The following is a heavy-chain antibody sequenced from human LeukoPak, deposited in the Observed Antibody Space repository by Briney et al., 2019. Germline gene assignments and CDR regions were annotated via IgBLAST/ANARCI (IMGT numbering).Heavy chain of an antibody. CDR1: GFTVRSKY. D-gene: IGHD1-1*01. CDR2: IYTDGNT. V-gene: IGHV3-53*01. J-gene: IGHJ6*03. Sequence: GGSLRLSCAASGFTVRSKYMSWVRQAPGMGLEWVSVIYTDGNTYYEDSVKGRFTISRDKSKNTVYLQMNSLRAEDTAVYYCAKGNYYYYNYMGVWGRGTTVTVSS. CDR3: AKGNYYYYNYMGV.